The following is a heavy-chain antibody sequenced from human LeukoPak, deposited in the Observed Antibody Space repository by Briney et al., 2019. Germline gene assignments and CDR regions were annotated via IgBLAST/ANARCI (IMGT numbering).Heavy chain of an antibody. CDR1: GFTFSNYG. J-gene: IGHJ5*02. CDR2: IRYDGSNT. V-gene: IGHV3-30*02. CDR3: AIRHIEGWFDP. Sequence: GGSLRLSCAASGFTFSNYGMHWVCQAPGKGLEWVAFIRYDGSNTYYADSVKGRFTISRDNSRNTLSLQMGSLRAEDTAVYYCAIRHIEGWFDPWGQGTLVTVSS. D-gene: IGHD2-21*01.